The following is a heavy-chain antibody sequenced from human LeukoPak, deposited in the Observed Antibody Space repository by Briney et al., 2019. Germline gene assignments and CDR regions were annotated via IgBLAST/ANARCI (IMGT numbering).Heavy chain of an antibody. V-gene: IGHV3-23*01. CDR3: AKRFDY. CDR2: ITGSDGDT. J-gene: IGHJ4*02. CDR1: GFTLNNYA. Sequence: PGGSLRLSCAASGFTLNNYAMSWVRQVPGKGLEWVSAITGSDGDTYYADSVKGRFTISRDISKNTLYLQMNSLRAEDTAVYYCAKRFDYWGQGTLVTVSS.